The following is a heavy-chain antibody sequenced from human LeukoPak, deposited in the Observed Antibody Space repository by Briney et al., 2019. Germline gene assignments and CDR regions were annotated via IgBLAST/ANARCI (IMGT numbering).Heavy chain of an antibody. V-gene: IGHV3-30*04. CDR2: ISDVGGAE. CDR1: GFTFGSSP. D-gene: IGHD3-10*01. Sequence: GGSLRLSCAAPGFTFGSSPMHWGRQAPGKGLKWVALISDVGGAEYYADSVQGRLTISRYNSRNTLFLELKSLGPEDTAVYYCARDPAPNTYGLGWTKYYYYHYMDVWGKGTTVTVSS. CDR3: ARDPAPNTYGLGWTKYYYYHYMDV. J-gene: IGHJ6*03.